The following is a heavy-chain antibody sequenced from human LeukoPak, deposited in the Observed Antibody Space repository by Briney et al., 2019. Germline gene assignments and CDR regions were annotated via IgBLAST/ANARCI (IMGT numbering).Heavy chain of an antibody. J-gene: IGHJ4*02. Sequence: SETLSLTCTVSGGSISSSSYYWGWIRQPPGTGLEWIGSIYYSGSTYYNPSLKSRVTISVDTSKNQFSLKLSSVTAADTAVYYCARDRGGRWYYFDYWGQGTLVTVSS. D-gene: IGHD2-15*01. CDR3: ARDRGGRWYYFDY. V-gene: IGHV4-39*07. CDR2: IYYSGST. CDR1: GGSISSSSYY.